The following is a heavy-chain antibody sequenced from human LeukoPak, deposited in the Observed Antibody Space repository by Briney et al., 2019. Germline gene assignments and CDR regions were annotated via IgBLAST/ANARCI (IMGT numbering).Heavy chain of an antibody. D-gene: IGHD6-13*01. Sequence: GGSLRLSCAASGFTFSSYAMSWVRQAPGKGLEWVSSISSSSSYIYYADSVKGRFTISRDNAKNSLYLQMNSLRAEDTAVYYCARTSSTEQLVKENEDYWGQGTPVTVSS. CDR1: GFTFSSYA. CDR2: ISSSSSYI. J-gene: IGHJ4*02. V-gene: IGHV3-21*01. CDR3: ARTSSTEQLVKENEDY.